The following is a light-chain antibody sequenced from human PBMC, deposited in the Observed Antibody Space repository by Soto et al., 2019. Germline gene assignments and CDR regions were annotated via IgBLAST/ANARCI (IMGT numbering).Light chain of an antibody. CDR2: GAS. V-gene: IGKV3-20*01. CDR1: QSVSSSY. J-gene: IGKJ2*02. CDR3: QQYGSSPRT. Sequence: EIVLTQSPGTLSLSPGERGTLSCRASQSVSSSYLAWYQQKPGQAPSLLIYGASNRATGIPDRFSGSGSGTDFTLTISTLEPEDFAVYYCQQYGSSPRTFGQGTKLEIK.